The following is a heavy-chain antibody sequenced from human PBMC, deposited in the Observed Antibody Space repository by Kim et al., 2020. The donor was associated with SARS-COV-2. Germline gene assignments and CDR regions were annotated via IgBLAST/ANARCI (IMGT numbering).Heavy chain of an antibody. J-gene: IGHJ4*02. Sequence: GGSLRLSCKASGVTFSNSGMAWVREAPGKGKEWVSARGVGGSTFYPDSVRGRCIITRDNSENTHYMQMKSLRAEDTAIYYCAKERVGRSWGSYHEYWGQGTLVTVSS. CDR3: AKERVGRSWGSYHEY. V-gene: IGHV3-23*01. D-gene: IGHD3-16*01. CDR2: RGVGGST. CDR1: GVTFSNSG.